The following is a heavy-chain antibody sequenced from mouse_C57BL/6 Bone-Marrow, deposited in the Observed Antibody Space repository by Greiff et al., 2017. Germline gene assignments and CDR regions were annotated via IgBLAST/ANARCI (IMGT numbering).Heavy chain of an antibody. CDR2: IYPRSGNT. V-gene: IGHV1-81*01. D-gene: IGHD1-1*01. J-gene: IGHJ2*01. CDR3: ARSITTVVARAY. Sequence: VQLQQSGAELARPGASVKLSCKASGYTFTSYGISWVKQRTGQGLEWIGEIYPRSGNTYYNEKFKGKATLTADKSSSTAYLELRSLTSEDSAVXFCARSITTVVARAYGGQGTTLTVSS. CDR1: GYTFTSYG.